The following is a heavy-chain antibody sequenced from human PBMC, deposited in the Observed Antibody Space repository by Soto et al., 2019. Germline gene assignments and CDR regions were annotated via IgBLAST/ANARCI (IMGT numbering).Heavy chain of an antibody. CDR3: AKPRSSLEWPPFDP. D-gene: IGHD3-3*01. J-gene: IGHJ5*02. Sequence: QVKLVESGGGGVQPGRSRRLSCVTSGFTFRGYAMNWVRQPPDKGLEWVAVIKSDGTTPDYIESVKGRFFISRDNSKKTVYLQMNNLRPEDTGIYYCAKPRSSLEWPPFDPWGQGTLVTVSS. CDR1: GFTFRGYA. V-gene: IGHV3-30-3*02. CDR2: IKSDGTTP.